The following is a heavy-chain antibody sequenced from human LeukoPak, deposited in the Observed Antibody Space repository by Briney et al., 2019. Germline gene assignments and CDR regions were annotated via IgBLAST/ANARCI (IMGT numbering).Heavy chain of an antibody. D-gene: IGHD3-10*01. V-gene: IGHV4-59*01. Sequence: SETLSLTCTVSGGSISSYYWSWIRQPPGKGLEWIGYIYYSGSTNYNPSLKSRVTISVDASKNQFSLKLSSVTAADTAVYYCARYMVRGSWFDPWGQGTLVTVSS. CDR3: ARYMVRGSWFDP. CDR2: IYYSGST. CDR1: GGSISSYY. J-gene: IGHJ5*02.